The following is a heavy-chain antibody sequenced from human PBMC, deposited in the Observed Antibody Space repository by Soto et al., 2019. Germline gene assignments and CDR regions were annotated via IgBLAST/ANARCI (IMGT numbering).Heavy chain of an antibody. CDR3: ARDITVNYYDSSGYYHTAYYYYGMDV. CDR1: GGTFSSYS. D-gene: IGHD3-22*01. CDR2: IIPIFGTA. V-gene: IGHV1-69*01. J-gene: IGHJ6*02. Sequence: QVQLVQSGAEVKKPGSSVKVSCKASGGTFSSYSISWVRQAPGQGLEWMGGIIPIFGTANYAQKFQGRVQITEDESTSTAYMELSSLRSEDTAVYYCARDITVNYYDSSGYYHTAYYYYGMDVWGQGTKVTVSS.